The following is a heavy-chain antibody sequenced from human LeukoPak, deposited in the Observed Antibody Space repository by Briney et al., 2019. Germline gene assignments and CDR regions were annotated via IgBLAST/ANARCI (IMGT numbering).Heavy chain of an antibody. CDR1: GFTFEDHG. V-gene: IGHV3-20*04. J-gene: IGHJ5*02. D-gene: IGHD1-26*01. CDR2: INWNGGRT. Sequence: GGSLSPSCAASGFTFEDHGLSWVRQPPGKGLEWVSRINWNGGRTGYSDSVKGRFTISRDDAKKSVHLQMNSLRVEDTAVYYCVRGEGRGGWFDPWGQGILVTVSS. CDR3: VRGEGRGGWFDP.